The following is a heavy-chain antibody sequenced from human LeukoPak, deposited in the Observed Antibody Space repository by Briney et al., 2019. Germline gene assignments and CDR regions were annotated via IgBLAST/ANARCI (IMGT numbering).Heavy chain of an antibody. V-gene: IGHV4-30-2*01. J-gene: IGHJ4*02. CDR3: ARVGGLDSLATDHLDY. D-gene: IGHD5-12*01. Sequence: PSETLSLTCTVSGGSISSGGYYWSWIRQPPGKGLEWIGYIYHSGSTYYNPSLKSRVTISVDRSKNQFSLKLSSVTAADTAVYYCARVGGLDSLATDHLDYWGRGILVTVSS. CDR1: GGSISSGGYY. CDR2: IYHSGST.